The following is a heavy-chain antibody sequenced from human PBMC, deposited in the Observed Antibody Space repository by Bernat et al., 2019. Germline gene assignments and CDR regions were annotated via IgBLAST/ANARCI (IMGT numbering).Heavy chain of an antibody. CDR1: GYSFTSHG. V-gene: IGHV1-18*01. J-gene: IGHJ4*02. CDR2: ISAYNGHT. Sequence: QVQLVQSGAEVKKPGASVKVSCKASGYSFTSHGISWVRQAPGQGLEWVAWISAYNGHTSYAQSVQGRVTMTTDTSTSTAYMELRSLTSDDTAVYYCARDWYYGSGRTTPFEYWGQGTLVTVSS. D-gene: IGHD3-10*01. CDR3: ARDWYYGSGRTTPFEY.